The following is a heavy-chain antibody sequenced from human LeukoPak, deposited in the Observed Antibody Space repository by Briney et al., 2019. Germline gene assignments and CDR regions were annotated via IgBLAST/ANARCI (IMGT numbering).Heavy chain of an antibody. J-gene: IGHJ6*02. CDR1: GFTFSNYW. V-gene: IGHV3-7*01. CDR2: MKQDGSEK. CDR3: ASEGNHFYGMDV. Sequence: GGSLRLSCAASGFTFSNYWMSWVRQAPGKGLEWVANMKQDGSEKYYVDSVRGRFTISRDNTKNSLYLQMNSLGAEDTAIYYCASEGNHFYGMDVWGQETTVTVSS.